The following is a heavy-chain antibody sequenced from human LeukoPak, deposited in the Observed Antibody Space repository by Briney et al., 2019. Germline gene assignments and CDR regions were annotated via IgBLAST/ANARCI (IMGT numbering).Heavy chain of an antibody. CDR3: ARGPYYYGSGEDYFDY. Sequence: AGGSLRLSCAASGFTFSSHGMNWVRQAPGKGLEWVSGINWNGGSTGYADSVKGRFTISRDNAKNSLYLQMNSLRAEDTALYYCARGPYYYGSGEDYFDYWGQGTLVTVSS. CDR2: INWNGGST. J-gene: IGHJ4*02. CDR1: GFTFSSHG. D-gene: IGHD3-10*01. V-gene: IGHV3-20*04.